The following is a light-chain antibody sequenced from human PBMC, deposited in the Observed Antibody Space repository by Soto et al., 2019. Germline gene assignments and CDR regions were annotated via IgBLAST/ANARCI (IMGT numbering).Light chain of an antibody. CDR1: SSDVGGYNY. V-gene: IGLV2-14*01. Sequence: QSALTQPASVSGSPGQSITISCTGTSSDVGGYNYVSWYQQHPGKAPKLMIYEVSNRPSGVSNRFSGSKPGNTASLTISGLQAEDEADYYCSSYTSSSTLVVFGGGTKVTVL. CDR2: EVS. J-gene: IGLJ2*01. CDR3: SSYTSSSTLVV.